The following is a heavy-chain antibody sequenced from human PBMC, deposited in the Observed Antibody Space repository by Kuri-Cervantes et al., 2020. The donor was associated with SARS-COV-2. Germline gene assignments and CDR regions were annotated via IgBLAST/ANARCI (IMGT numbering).Heavy chain of an antibody. CDR1: ELNFRYYG. CDR2: ISYDGRDT. V-gene: IGHV3-30*18. D-gene: IGHD3-10*01. J-gene: IGHJ6*02. Sequence: GESLKITCVASELNFRYYGMYWVRQAPGKGLEWVAVISYDGRDTYYGDSVKGRFTISGDNSKNTLYPQMNSLRPEDTGVYYCAKPGSVRGIIREDHYGLDVWGQGTTVTVSS. CDR3: AKPGSVRGIIREDHYGLDV.